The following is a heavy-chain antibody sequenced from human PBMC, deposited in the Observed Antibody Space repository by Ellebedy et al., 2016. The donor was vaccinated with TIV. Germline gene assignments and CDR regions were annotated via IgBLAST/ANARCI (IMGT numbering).Heavy chain of an antibody. CDR1: GFTFSSYG. CDR2: IRYDGSNK. J-gene: IGHJ4*02. D-gene: IGHD3-10*01. CDR3: AKDSGELTYYGSGSANY. V-gene: IGHV3-30*02. Sequence: PGGSLRLSCAASGFTFSSYGMHWVRQAPGKGLEWVAFIRYDGSNKYYADSVKGRFTISRDNSKNTLYLQMNSLRAEDTAVYYCAKDSGELTYYGSGSANYWGQGTLVTVSS.